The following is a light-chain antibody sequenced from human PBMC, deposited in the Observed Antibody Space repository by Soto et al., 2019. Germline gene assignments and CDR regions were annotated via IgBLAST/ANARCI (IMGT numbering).Light chain of an antibody. CDR3: HHYGSSPLT. CDR1: QSLSSTY. J-gene: IGKJ4*01. V-gene: IGKV3-20*01. Sequence: EIVLTQSPGTLSLSPEERATLSCRASQSLSSTYLAWYQQKPGQAPRVLIYGASSRATGIPDRFSGSGSRTAFTLTITRLAPEDFPLYYCHHYGSSPLTFGGGTRVAIK. CDR2: GAS.